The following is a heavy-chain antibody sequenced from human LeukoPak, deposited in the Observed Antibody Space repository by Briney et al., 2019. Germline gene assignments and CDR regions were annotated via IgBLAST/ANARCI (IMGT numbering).Heavy chain of an antibody. CDR2: ISAYNGNT. CDR3: ARTGPGDDFWSGSFYYMDV. V-gene: IGHV1-18*01. J-gene: IGHJ6*03. CDR1: GYTFTSYG. D-gene: IGHD3-3*01. Sequence: ASVKVSCKASGYTFTSYGISWLRQAPGQGLEGMGWISAYNGNTNYAQKLQGRVTMTTDTSTSTAYMELRNLRFDDTAVYYCARTGPGDDFWSGSFYYMDVWGKGTTVTVSS.